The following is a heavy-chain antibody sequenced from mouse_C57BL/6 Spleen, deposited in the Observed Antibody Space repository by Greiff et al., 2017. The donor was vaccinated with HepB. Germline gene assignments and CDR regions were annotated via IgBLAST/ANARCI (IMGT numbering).Heavy chain of an antibody. CDR2: ISYDGSN. CDR1: GYSITSGYY. V-gene: IGHV3-6*01. CDR3: ASEDHYGRVDY. J-gene: IGHJ2*01. Sequence: DVKLVESGPGLVKPSQSLSLTCSVTGYSITSGYYWNWIRQFPGNKLEWMGYISYDGSNNYNPSLKNRISITRDTAKNQFFLKLNSVTTEDTATYYGASEDHYGRVDYWGQGTTLTVSS. D-gene: IGHD1-1*01.